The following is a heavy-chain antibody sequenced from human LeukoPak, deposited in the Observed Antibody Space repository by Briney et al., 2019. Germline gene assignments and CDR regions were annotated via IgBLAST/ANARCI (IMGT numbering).Heavy chain of an antibody. Sequence: PPETLSLTCAVYGGSFSGYYWSWIRQPPGKGLEWIGEINHSGSTNYNPSLKSRVTISVDTSKNQFSLKLSSVTAADTAVYYCARIIGYCSSTSCYGSSDFDYWGQGTLVTVSS. D-gene: IGHD2-2*03. V-gene: IGHV4-34*01. CDR1: GGSFSGYY. CDR3: ARIIGYCSSTSCYGSSDFDY. J-gene: IGHJ4*02. CDR2: INHSGST.